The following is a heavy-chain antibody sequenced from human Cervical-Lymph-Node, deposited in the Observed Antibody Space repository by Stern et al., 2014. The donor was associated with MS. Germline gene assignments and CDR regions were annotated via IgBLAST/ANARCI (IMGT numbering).Heavy chain of an antibody. V-gene: IGHV1-69*01. CDR3: STSGDDFGMDI. Sequence: QVQLVQSGAEVKKPGSSVTVSCKSSGGTSTKSAISWARQAPGQGLEWMGGIMPNFRATYYAQRVQGRVTITPKESPSTCHMEMSSLTSEDTAIYYCSTSGDDFGMDIWGQGTTVTVSS. CDR2: IMPNFRAT. D-gene: IGHD4-17*01. CDR1: GGTSTKSA. J-gene: IGHJ6*02.